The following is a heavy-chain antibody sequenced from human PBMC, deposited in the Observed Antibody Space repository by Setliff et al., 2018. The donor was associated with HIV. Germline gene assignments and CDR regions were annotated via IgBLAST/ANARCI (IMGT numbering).Heavy chain of an antibody. V-gene: IGHV1-3*01. CDR3: ARAAISTIFGVVKNPHNYYMDV. D-gene: IGHD3-3*01. Sequence: GASVKVSCKASGYTFSSYAMHWVRQAPGQRLEWMGWINAGNGNTKYSQKFQSRVTITRDTSASTAYMELHSLRSEDTAVYYCARAAISTIFGVVKNPHNYYMDVWGRGTTVTVSS. CDR1: GYTFSSYA. J-gene: IGHJ6*03. CDR2: INAGNGNT.